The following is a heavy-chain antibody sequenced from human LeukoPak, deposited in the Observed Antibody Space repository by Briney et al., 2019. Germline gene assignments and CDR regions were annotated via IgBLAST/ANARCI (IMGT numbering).Heavy chain of an antibody. Sequence: GGSLRLSCAASGFIFTSHGMHWVRQAPSKGLEWVAVIWFDGSNQFYADSVKGRFTISRDNSKNTLYLQMNSLRAEDTAVYYCARGPYSSSWYYFEYWGQGTLVTVSS. V-gene: IGHV3-33*01. J-gene: IGHJ4*02. CDR3: ARGPYSSSWYYFEY. D-gene: IGHD6-13*01. CDR2: IWFDGSNQ. CDR1: GFIFTSHG.